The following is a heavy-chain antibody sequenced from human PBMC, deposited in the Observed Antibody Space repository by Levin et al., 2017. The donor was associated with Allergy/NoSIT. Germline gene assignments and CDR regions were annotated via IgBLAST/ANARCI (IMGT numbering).Heavy chain of an antibody. CDR2: INPSGGTT. CDR3: ARDLRGYSYGYCPVY. Sequence: GESLKISCKASGYTFINYYMHWVRQAPGQGLEWMGIINPSGGTTTYAQKFQGRVTMTRDTSTSTVYMELSSLRSEDTAVYYCARDLRGYSYGYCPVYWGQGTLVTVSS. CDR1: GYTFINYY. J-gene: IGHJ4*02. D-gene: IGHD5-18*01. V-gene: IGHV1-46*01.